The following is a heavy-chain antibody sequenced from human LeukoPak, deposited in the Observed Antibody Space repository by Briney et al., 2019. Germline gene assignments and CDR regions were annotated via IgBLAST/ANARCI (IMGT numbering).Heavy chain of an antibody. CDR3: ARDLWRVAARPYYYYGMDV. J-gene: IGHJ6*02. CDR1: GGTFSGYA. Sequence: GASVKVSCKASGGTFSGYAISWVRQAPGQGLEWMGRIIPILGIANYAQKFQGRVTITADKSTSTAYMELSSLRSEDTAVYYCARDLWRVAARPYYYYGMDVWGQGTTVTVSS. V-gene: IGHV1-69*04. D-gene: IGHD6-13*01. CDR2: IIPILGIA.